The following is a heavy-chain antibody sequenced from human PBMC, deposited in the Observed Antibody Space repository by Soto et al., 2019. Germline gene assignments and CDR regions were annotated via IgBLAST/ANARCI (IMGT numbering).Heavy chain of an antibody. CDR1: GGTFSSYT. CDR2: SIPILGIA. V-gene: IGHV1-69*02. CDR3: AIDSCSSSSSYRSY. J-gene: IGHJ4*02. D-gene: IGHD2-2*02. Sequence: QVQLVQSGAEVKKPGSSVKVSCKASGGTFSSYTISWVRQAPGQGLEWMGRSIPILGIANYAQKFHGRVTITADKTTSTGYMETGTKRFEDTAVNYSAIDSCSSSSSYRSYWGQGTLVTISS.